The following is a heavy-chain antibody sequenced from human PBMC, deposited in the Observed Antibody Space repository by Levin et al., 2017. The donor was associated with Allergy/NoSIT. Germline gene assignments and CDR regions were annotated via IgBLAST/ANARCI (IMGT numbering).Heavy chain of an antibody. J-gene: IGHJ3*02. CDR3: AKDEQLDAFDI. Sequence: GGSLRLSCAASGFTFSSYGMHWVRQAPGKGLEWVAVISYDGSNKYYADSVKGRFTISRDNSKNTLYLQMNSLRAEDTAVYYCAKDEQLDAFDIWGQGTMVTVSS. CDR2: ISYDGSNK. D-gene: IGHD6-13*01. CDR1: GFTFSSYG. V-gene: IGHV3-30*18.